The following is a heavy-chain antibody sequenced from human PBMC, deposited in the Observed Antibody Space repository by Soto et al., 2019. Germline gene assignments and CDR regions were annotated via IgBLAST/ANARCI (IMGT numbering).Heavy chain of an antibody. J-gene: IGHJ4*02. CDR2: IKQDGSEK. CDR3: ARDGQLVINYFDY. CDR1: GFTLSSYW. Sequence: GGSLRLSCAASGFTLSSYWMSWVRQAPGKGLEWVANIKQDGSEKYCVDSVKGRFTISRDNAKHSLYLQMNSLRAEDTAVYYCARDGQLVINYFDYWGQGTLVTVSS. V-gene: IGHV3-7*01. D-gene: IGHD6-13*01.